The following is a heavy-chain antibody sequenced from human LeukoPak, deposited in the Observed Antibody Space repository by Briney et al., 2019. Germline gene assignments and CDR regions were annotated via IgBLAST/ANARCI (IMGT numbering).Heavy chain of an antibody. J-gene: IGHJ4*02. CDR2: ISSSSSYI. V-gene: IGHV3-21*01. CDR3: ARDYCSGGSCYPYFDY. D-gene: IGHD2-15*01. CDR1: GFTFSSYW. Sequence: GGSLRLSCAASGFTFSSYWMNWVRQAPGKGLEWVSSISSSSSYIYYADSVKGRFTISRDNAKNSLYLQMNSLRAEDTAVYYCARDYCSGGSCYPYFDYWGQGTLVTVSS.